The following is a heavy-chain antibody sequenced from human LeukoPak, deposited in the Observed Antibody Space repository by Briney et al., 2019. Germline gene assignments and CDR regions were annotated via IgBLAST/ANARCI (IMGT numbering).Heavy chain of an antibody. Sequence: SETLSLTCTVSGGSVSSGSYYWSWIRQPPGKGLEWIGYIYYSGSTNYNPSLKSRVTISVDTSKNQFSLKLSSVTAADTAVYYCARVAYYDSSGYYYPSHGMDVWGQGTTVTVSS. CDR1: GGSVSSGSYY. D-gene: IGHD3-22*01. CDR2: IYYSGST. CDR3: ARVAYYDSSGYYYPSHGMDV. J-gene: IGHJ6*02. V-gene: IGHV4-61*01.